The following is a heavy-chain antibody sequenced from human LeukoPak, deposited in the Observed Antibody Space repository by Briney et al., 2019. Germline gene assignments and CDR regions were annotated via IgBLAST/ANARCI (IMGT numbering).Heavy chain of an antibody. CDR2: IYYSGST. CDR3: ARDRLGLLWFGEPHWYFDL. Sequence: SETLSLTCTVSGGSISSGDYYWSWIRQPPGKGLEWIGYIYYSGSTYYNPSLKSRVTISVDTSKNQFSLKLSSVTAADTAVYYCARDRLGLLWFGEPHWYFDLWGRGTLVAVSS. J-gene: IGHJ2*01. CDR1: GGSISSGDYY. D-gene: IGHD3-10*01. V-gene: IGHV4-30-4*01.